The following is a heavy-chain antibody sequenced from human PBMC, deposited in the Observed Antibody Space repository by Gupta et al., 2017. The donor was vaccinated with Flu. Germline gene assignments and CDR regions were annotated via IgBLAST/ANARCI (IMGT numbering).Heavy chain of an antibody. CDR1: GVTFSNAW. V-gene: IGHV3-15*01. D-gene: IGHD2-2*01. CDR3: TTDLARPVVPAAIHYGMDV. J-gene: IGHJ6*02. CDR2: IKSKTDGGTT. Sequence: ESDVSLRLSCAASGVTFSNAWMSWVRQAPVKGLEWAGRIKSKTDGGTTDYAAPVKGRFTISRDDSKNTLYLQMNSLKTEDTAVYYCTTDLARPVVPAAIHYGMDVWGQGTTVTVSS.